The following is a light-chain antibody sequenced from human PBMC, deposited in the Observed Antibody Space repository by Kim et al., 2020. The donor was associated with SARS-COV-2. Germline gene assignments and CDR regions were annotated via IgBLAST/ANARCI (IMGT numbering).Light chain of an antibody. V-gene: IGLV2-14*03. J-gene: IGLJ1*01. CDR2: DVS. CDR3: SSYIRSSTNYV. CDR1: SSDVGGYNY. Sequence: QSYTISCTGTSSDVGGYNYVSWYQQHPGKAPKLMIYDVSTRPSGVSNRFSGSKSGNTASLTISGLQAEDEADYYCSSYIRSSTNYVFGTGTKVTVL.